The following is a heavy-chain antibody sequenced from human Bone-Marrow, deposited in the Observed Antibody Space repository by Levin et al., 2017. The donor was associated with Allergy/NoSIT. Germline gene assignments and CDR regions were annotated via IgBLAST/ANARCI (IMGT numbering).Heavy chain of an antibody. CDR1: GFTFSSYA. CDR2: ISGSGGST. Sequence: GGSLRLSCAASGFTFSSYAMSWVRQAPGKGLEWVSAISGSGGSTYYADSVKGRFTISRDNSKNTLYLQMNSLRAEDTAVYYCAKDFDGWFGEYHAFDIWGQGTMVTVSS. V-gene: IGHV3-23*01. J-gene: IGHJ3*02. D-gene: IGHD3-10*01. CDR3: AKDFDGWFGEYHAFDI.